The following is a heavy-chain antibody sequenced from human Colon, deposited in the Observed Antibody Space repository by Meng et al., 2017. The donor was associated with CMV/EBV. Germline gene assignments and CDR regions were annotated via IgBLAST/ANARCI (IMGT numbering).Heavy chain of an antibody. V-gene: IGHV3-30*02. Sequence: GGSLRLSCAASGFIFSVYDMHWVRQAPGKGLEWVAYMRNDRNVIQYGNSVKGRFTISRDDSKNMFFLEMSSLKIEDTAVYYCARDRALESWGQGTLVTVSS. D-gene: IGHD3-10*01. CDR3: ARDRALES. J-gene: IGHJ5*02. CDR2: MRNDRNVI. CDR1: GFIFSVYD.